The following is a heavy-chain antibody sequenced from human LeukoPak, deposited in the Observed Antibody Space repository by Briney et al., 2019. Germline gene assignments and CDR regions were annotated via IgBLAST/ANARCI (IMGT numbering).Heavy chain of an antibody. D-gene: IGHD4-17*01. CDR2: IIPIFGTA. V-gene: IGHV1-69*13. Sequence: SVKVSCKASVGTFSSYAISWVRQAPGQGLEWMGGIIPIFGTANYAQKFQGRVTITADESTSTAYMELSSLRSEETAVYYCARDDRVVLDYGDLENWFDPWGQGTLVTVSS. CDR3: ARDDRVVLDYGDLENWFDP. CDR1: VGTFSSYA. J-gene: IGHJ5*02.